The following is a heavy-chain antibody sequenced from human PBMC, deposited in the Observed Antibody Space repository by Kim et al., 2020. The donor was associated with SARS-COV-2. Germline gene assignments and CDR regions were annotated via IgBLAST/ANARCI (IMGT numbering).Heavy chain of an antibody. D-gene: IGHD3-16*01. CDR1: GFTFSSYG. J-gene: IGHJ3*02. V-gene: IGHV3-33*05. CDR2: ISYDGSNK. Sequence: GGSLRLSCAASGFTFSSYGMHWVRQAPGKGLDWVAVISYDGSNKYYADSVKGRFTISRDNSKNTLYLQMTSRRAEDTAVYYCARDPYDWVVSSGGTNVALDRWGKGTMVNVTS. CDR3: ARDPYDWVVSSGGTNVALDR.